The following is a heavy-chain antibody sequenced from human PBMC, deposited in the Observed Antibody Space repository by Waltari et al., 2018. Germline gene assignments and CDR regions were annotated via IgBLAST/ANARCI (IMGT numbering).Heavy chain of an antibody. CDR1: GYSFTSFD. CDR2: MNPDSRNT. V-gene: IGHV1-8*01. D-gene: IGHD4-17*01. CDR3: AREFYYSDAFTGV. J-gene: IGHJ4*02. Sequence: VQLVQSGAEVKKPGASVKVSCKASGYSFTSFDIYWVRQAAGQGLEWMGWMNPDSRNTGYAEKFQGRVTMTRDTSISTAYMELSSLRSEDTAVYYCAREFYYSDAFTGVWGQGTLVTVSS.